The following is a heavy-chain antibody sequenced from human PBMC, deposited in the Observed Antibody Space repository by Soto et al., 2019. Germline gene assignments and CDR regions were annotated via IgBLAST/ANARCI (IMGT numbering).Heavy chain of an antibody. CDR2: IYYSGST. V-gene: IGHV4-39*02. J-gene: IGHJ5*02. D-gene: IGHD3-3*01. CDR3: AREESMSSITIFGVVIYWFDP. Sequence: QLQLQESGPGLVKPSETLSLTCTVSGGSISSSSYYWGWIRQPPGKGLEWIGSIYYSGSTYYNPSPRSRVTISVDTSKNQFSLKMSSVTAADTAVYYCAREESMSSITIFGVVIYWFDPWGQGTLVTVSS. CDR1: GGSISSSSYY.